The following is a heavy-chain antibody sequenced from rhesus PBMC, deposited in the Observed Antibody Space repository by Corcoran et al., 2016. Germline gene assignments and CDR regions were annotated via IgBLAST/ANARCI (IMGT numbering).Heavy chain of an antibody. CDR1: GYFISSCFA. Sequence: QVQLQESGPGLLKPSETLSLTCAVSGYFISSCFAWPWIRQPPGKGLEWIGNIGGSSDSTDYHPSLKSRVTISKDTSNNQFSLRLSSVTAADTAVYYCARDSYDSGFDVWGPGTPITISS. V-gene: IGHV4-127*01. J-gene: IGHJ2*01. CDR3: ARDSYDSGFDV. D-gene: IGHD3-28*01. CDR2: IGGSSDST.